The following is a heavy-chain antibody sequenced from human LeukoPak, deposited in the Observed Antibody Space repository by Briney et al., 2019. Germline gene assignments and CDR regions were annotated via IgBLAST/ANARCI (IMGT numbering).Heavy chain of an antibody. CDR3: ARDATVTTPDAFDI. Sequence: PGGSLRLSCAASGFTFSSYSMNWVHQAPGKGLEWVLYISSSSSTIYYADSVKGRFTISRDNAKNSLYLQMNSLRDEDTAVYYCARDATVTTPDAFDIWGQGTMVTVSS. J-gene: IGHJ3*02. V-gene: IGHV3-48*02. D-gene: IGHD4-17*01. CDR2: ISSSSSTI. CDR1: GFTFSSYS.